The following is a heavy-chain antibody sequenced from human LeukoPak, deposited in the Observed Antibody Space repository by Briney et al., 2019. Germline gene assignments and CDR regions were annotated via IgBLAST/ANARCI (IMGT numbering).Heavy chain of an antibody. CDR1: GFTFSSYS. D-gene: IGHD2-15*01. Sequence: GGSLRLSXAASGFTFSSYSMNWVRQAPGKGLEWVSYISSSSTIYYADSVKGRFTISRDNAKNSLYLQMNSLRAEDTAVYYCARGYCSGGSCYRYFDYWGQGTLVTVSS. J-gene: IGHJ4*02. V-gene: IGHV3-48*01. CDR3: ARGYCSGGSCYRYFDY. CDR2: ISSSSTI.